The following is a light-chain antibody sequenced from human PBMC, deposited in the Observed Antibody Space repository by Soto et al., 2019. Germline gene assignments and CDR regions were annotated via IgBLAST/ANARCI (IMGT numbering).Light chain of an antibody. CDR1: RDISNS. CDR3: QQTSAFPRT. J-gene: IGKJ1*01. CDR2: GAS. Sequence: DIQMTQSPSSVSASVGDRLTITCHASRDISNSLAWYQQTPGKAPKLLLRGASSLHRGVPSRFSGGGAGTEFTLTISSLQPEDFETYYCQQTSAFPRTFGQGTKVDIK. V-gene: IGKV1-12*01.